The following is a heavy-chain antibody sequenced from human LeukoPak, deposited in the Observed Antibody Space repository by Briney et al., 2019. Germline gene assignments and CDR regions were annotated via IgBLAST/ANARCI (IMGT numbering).Heavy chain of an antibody. CDR3: ARTYCGDDCNIRYFDY. CDR1: GYILSSYY. V-gene: IGHV1-46*01. Sequence: ASVKVSCKASGYILSSYYMHWVRQAPGQGLEWLGIINPSGGDTKYAQKFQGRVTMTRDKSTSTVYMELSSLRSEDTAVYYCARTYCGDDCNIRYFDYWGQGTLVTVS. J-gene: IGHJ4*02. CDR2: INPSGGDT. D-gene: IGHD2-21*02.